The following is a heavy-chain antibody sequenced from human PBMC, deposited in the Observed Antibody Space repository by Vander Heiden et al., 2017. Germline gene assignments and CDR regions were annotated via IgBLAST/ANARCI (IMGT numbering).Heavy chain of an antibody. CDR3: ARHGVAMTDFDY. CDR2: IFYGGNT. V-gene: IGHV4-39*01. J-gene: IGHJ4*02. D-gene: IGHD2-21*01. Sequence: QLQLQESGPGLVKPSETLSLTCTVSGASISSRSYYWGWIRQPPGKGLEWIGSIFYGGNTYYNPALKSRVTISVDTSKKKCSLKLDSVTAAQTAVYYSARHGVAMTDFDYWGQGTMVTVFS. CDR1: GASISSRSYY.